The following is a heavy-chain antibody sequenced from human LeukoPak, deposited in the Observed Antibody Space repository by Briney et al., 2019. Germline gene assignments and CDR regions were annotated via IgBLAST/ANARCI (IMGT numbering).Heavy chain of an antibody. CDR2: INHSGST. CDR3: ARLHYGGNYGYYYYYMDV. Sequence: PSGTLSLTCAVYGGSFSGYYWSWIRQPPGKGLEWIGEINHSGSTNYNPSLKSRVTISVDTSKNQFSLKLSSVTAADTAVYYCARLHYGGNYGYYYYYMDVWGKGTTVTISS. CDR1: GGSFSGYY. J-gene: IGHJ6*03. D-gene: IGHD4-23*01. V-gene: IGHV4-34*01.